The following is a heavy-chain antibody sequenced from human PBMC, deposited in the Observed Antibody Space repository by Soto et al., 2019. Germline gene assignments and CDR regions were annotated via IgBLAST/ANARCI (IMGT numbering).Heavy chain of an antibody. Sequence: PVGSLRLSCAASGFTFSSYWMSWVRQAPGKGLEWVANIKQDGSEKYYVDSVKGRFTISRDNAKNSLYLQMNSLRAEDTAVYYCARTQYCSSTSCYPTNYYYYGMDVWGQGTTVTVSS. V-gene: IGHV3-7*03. J-gene: IGHJ6*02. CDR1: GFTFSSYW. CDR2: IKQDGSEK. D-gene: IGHD2-2*01. CDR3: ARTQYCSSTSCYPTNYYYYGMDV.